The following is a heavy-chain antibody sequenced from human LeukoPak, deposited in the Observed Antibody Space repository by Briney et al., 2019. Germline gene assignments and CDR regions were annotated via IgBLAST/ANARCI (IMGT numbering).Heavy chain of an antibody. CDR3: AKGPRGGRYYDSSGKTQPYYYMDV. CDR2: ISWDGGST. V-gene: IGHV3-43D*03. D-gene: IGHD3-22*01. Sequence: GGSLRLSCAASGFTFDDYAMHWVRQAPGKGLEWVSLISWDGGSTYYADSVKGRFTISSDNSKNSLYLQMNSLRAEDTALYYCAKGPRGGRYYDSSGKTQPYYYMDVWGKGTTVTVSS. J-gene: IGHJ6*03. CDR1: GFTFDDYA.